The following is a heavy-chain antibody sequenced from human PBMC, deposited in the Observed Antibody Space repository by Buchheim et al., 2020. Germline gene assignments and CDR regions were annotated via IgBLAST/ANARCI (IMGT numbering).Heavy chain of an antibody. V-gene: IGHV3-30*03. CDR1: GFTFNNYG. CDR2: ISYDGSDK. D-gene: IGHD2-15*01. Sequence: QVQLVESEGGVVQPGRSLRLSCAASGFTFNNYGMHWVRQAPGKGLEWVAFISYDGSDKYYEDSVKGRFTISRDNSKNTLFLQMNSLRAEDTAVYYCASVAVTSFDYWGQGTL. CDR3: ASVAVTSFDY. J-gene: IGHJ4*02.